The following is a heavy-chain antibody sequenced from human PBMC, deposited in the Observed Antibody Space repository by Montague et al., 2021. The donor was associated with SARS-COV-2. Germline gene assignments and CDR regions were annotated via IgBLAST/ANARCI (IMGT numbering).Heavy chain of an antibody. CDR2: ISYDGSNK. CDR3: AKDQGDCSSSRCFRGWTYYYYGMDV. Sequence: RLSRAASGFTFSSYGIHWVRQAPGKGLEWVAVISYDGSNKHYADSVKGRFTISRDNSKNTLYLQMNSLRAEDTAVYYCAKDQGDCSSSRCFRGWTYYYYGMDVWGQGTTVTVSS. D-gene: IGHD2-2*01. J-gene: IGHJ6*02. CDR1: GFTFSSYG. V-gene: IGHV3-30*18.